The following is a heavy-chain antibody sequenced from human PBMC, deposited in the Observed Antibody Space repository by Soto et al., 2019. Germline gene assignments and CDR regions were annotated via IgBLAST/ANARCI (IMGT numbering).Heavy chain of an antibody. D-gene: IGHD3-16*01. V-gene: IGHV1-69*13. J-gene: IGHJ4*02. CDR1: GGTFSSYA. CDR3: ARGQTGGGWGYYFDY. Sequence: SVKVSCKASGGTFSSYAIDWVRQAPGQGLEWMGGIIPISGTADYAQKFQGRVTITADESTSTAYMELSSLRSEDTAVYYCARGQTGGGWGYYFDYWGQGTLVTVSS. CDR2: IIPISGTA.